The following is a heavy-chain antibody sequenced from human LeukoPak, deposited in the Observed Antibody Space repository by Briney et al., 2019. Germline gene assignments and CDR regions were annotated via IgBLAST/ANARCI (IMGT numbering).Heavy chain of an antibody. Sequence: GGSLRLSCAASGLSFDDYAMHWVRQVPGKGLEWVSGIGWNSVNIGYVDSVKGRFTISRENAKNSLYLQMNSLRVDDTALYFCAKGLSLEGGSTWKNNWFDAWGQGTVVIVSS. D-gene: IGHD1-1*01. CDR2: IGWNSVNI. V-gene: IGHV3-9*01. J-gene: IGHJ5*02. CDR1: GLSFDDYA. CDR3: AKGLSLEGGSTWKNNWFDA.